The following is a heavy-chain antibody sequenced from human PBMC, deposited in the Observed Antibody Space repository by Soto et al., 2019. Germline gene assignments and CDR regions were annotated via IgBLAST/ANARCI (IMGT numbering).Heavy chain of an antibody. CDR3: ARHAMLYYYDSSGYPDY. Sequence: QLQLQESGPGLVKPSETLSLTCTVSGGSIRSSNYYWGWIRQPPGKGLEWIGSIFHSGSTPHNPSLKSRVPLSVETSKNQFSLKVNSVTAADTAVYYCARHAMLYYYDSSGYPDYWGQGTLVTVSS. CDR1: GGSIRSSNYY. V-gene: IGHV4-39*01. J-gene: IGHJ4*02. CDR2: IFHSGST. D-gene: IGHD3-22*01.